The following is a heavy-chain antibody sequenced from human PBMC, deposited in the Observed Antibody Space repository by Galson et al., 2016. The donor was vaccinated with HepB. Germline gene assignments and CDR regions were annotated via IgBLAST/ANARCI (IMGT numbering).Heavy chain of an antibody. V-gene: IGHV5-10-1*01. Sequence: QSGAEAKKPGESLRISCMGSGYNFITYWISWVRQMPGKGLEWMGSIDPSDSYTNYSPSFQGHVTISTDRSISTAYLQWSSLKASDTAIYYCAIRLYSSGSFDYWGQGTLVTVSS. CDR2: IDPSDSYT. CDR3: AIRLYSSGSFDY. D-gene: IGHD6-19*01. J-gene: IGHJ4*02. CDR1: GYNFITYW.